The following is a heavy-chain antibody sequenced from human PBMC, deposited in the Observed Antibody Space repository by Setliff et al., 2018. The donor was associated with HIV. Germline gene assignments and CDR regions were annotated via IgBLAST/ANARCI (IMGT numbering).Heavy chain of an antibody. D-gene: IGHD3-10*01. CDR1: GGSISSGGFY. Sequence: SETLSLTCTVTGGSISSGGFYWTWIRQHPGKGLEWIGHIYYSGSTNYNPSLQSRVTMSIDTSKNQFSLKLTSVTAADTAVYYCARRIDNSGSFPDKNWFDTWGQGSLVTVSS. CDR3: ARRIDNSGSFPDKNWFDT. J-gene: IGHJ5*02. V-gene: IGHV4-61*08. CDR2: IYYSGST.